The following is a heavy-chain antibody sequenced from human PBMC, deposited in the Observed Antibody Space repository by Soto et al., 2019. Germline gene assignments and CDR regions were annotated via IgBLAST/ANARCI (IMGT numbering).Heavy chain of an antibody. D-gene: IGHD5-12*01. J-gene: IGHJ3*02. Sequence: QVQLVQSGAEVKKPGSSVRVSCKASGATLDTFINYGITWVRQAPGQGLEWMGGIIPVFGAANHAQKFQGRVSIIADESTRTVNMELSSLRSEDTAVYYCARGPATKILVLMYDALEIWGQGTMVTVSS. CDR3: ARGPATKILVLMYDALEI. CDR1: GATLDTFINYG. CDR2: IIPVFGAA. V-gene: IGHV1-69*12.